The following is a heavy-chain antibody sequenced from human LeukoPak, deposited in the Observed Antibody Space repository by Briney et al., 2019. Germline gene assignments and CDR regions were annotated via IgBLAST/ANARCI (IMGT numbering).Heavy chain of an antibody. D-gene: IGHD1-1*01. CDR1: GFTFSDYG. Sequence: GGSLRLSCAASGFTFSDYGMNWVRQAPGKGLEWLSFVSGKSIAIYYADSVKGRFTISRDNAKNSLYLQMNSLRAEDTAVYYCAKLERRDLYYYYYYMDVWGKGTTVTVSS. V-gene: IGHV3-48*04. CDR3: AKLERRDLYYYYYYMDV. J-gene: IGHJ6*03. CDR2: VSGKSIAI.